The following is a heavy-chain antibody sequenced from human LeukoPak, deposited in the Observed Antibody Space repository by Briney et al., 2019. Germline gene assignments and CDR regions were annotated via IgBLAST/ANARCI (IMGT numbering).Heavy chain of an antibody. Sequence: SETLSLTCTVSGGSISSGDYYWSWIRQPPGKGLEWIGYIYYSGSTYYNPSLKSRVTISVDTSKNQFSLKLSSVTAADTAVYYCARGWEAEAVAGTGYYFDYWGQGTLVTVSS. D-gene: IGHD6-19*01. CDR3: ARGWEAEAVAGTGYYFDY. V-gene: IGHV4-30-4*01. CDR1: GGSISSGDYY. CDR2: IYYSGST. J-gene: IGHJ4*02.